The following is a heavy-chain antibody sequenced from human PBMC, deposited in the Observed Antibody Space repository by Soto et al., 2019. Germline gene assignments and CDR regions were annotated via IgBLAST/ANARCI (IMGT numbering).Heavy chain of an antibody. V-gene: IGHV4-39*01. Sequence: SETLSLTCTVSGGSISSSSYYWGWIRQPPGKGLEWIGSIYYSGSTYYNPSLKSRVTISVDTSKNQFSLKLSSVTAADTAVYYCASCGSGSYYTYYYGMDVWGQGTTVTVSS. J-gene: IGHJ6*02. CDR1: GGSISSSSYY. D-gene: IGHD3-10*01. CDR3: ASCGSGSYYTYYYGMDV. CDR2: IYYSGST.